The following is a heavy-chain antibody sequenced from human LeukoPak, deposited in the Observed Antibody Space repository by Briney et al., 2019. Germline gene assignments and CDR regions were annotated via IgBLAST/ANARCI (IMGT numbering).Heavy chain of an antibody. CDR3: ARGGYSGSSDY. D-gene: IGHD5-12*01. Sequence: TSETLSLTCTVSGGSISSSSYYWGWIRQPPGKGLEWIGSIYYSGSTYYNPSLKSRVTISVDTSKNQFSLKLSSVTAADTAVYYCARGGYSGSSDYWGQGTLVTVSS. CDR1: GGSISSSSYY. V-gene: IGHV4-39*07. CDR2: IYYSGST. J-gene: IGHJ4*02.